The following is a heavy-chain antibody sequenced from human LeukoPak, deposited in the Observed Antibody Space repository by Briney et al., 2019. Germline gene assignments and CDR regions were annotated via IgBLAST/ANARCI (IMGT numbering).Heavy chain of an antibody. Sequence: SETLSLTCAVSGGSVSSGSYYWTWIRQPPGKGLEWIGSIYYSGSTYYNPSLKSRVTISVDTSKNQFSLKLSSVTAADTAVYYCASGWYYFDYWGQGTLVTVSS. CDR1: GGSVSSGSYY. CDR2: IYYSGST. CDR3: ASGWYYFDY. D-gene: IGHD6-19*01. J-gene: IGHJ4*02. V-gene: IGHV4-39*01.